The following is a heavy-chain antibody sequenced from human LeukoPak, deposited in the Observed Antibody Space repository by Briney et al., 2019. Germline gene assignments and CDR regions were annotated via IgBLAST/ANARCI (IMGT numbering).Heavy chain of an antibody. CDR2: IHHNGTR. Sequence: SETLSLTCGVSVGSINSGNWCTWVRQSPGEGLEWIGEIHHNGTRHYNPSLKSRFTISADTFKNHFSLIVTSLTAADTAVYYCAAAPILRGEGGEHYKYGMDVWGQGTTVIVSS. V-gene: IGHV4/OR15-8*01. J-gene: IGHJ6*02. CDR3: AAAPILRGEGGEHYKYGMDV. CDR1: VGSINSGNW. D-gene: IGHD2-2*02.